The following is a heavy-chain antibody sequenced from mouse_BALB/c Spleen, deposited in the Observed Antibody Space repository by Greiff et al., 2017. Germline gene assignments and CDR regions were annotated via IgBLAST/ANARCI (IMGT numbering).Heavy chain of an antibody. Sequence: VQLQQSGPGLVQPSQSLSITCTVSGFSLTSYGVYWVRQSPGKGLEWLGVIWSGGSTDYNAAFISRLSISKDNSKSQVFFKMNSLQANDTAIYYCARNRDYGSFYWYFDVWGAGTTVTVSS. CDR1: GFSLTSYG. CDR2: IWSGGST. V-gene: IGHV2-2*02. CDR3: ARNRDYGSFYWYFDV. D-gene: IGHD1-1*01. J-gene: IGHJ1*01.